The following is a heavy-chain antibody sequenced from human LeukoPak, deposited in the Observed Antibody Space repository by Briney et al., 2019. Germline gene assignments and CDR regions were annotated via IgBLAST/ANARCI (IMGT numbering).Heavy chain of an antibody. V-gene: IGHV3-23*01. Sequence: GGSLRLSCAASGFTFSSYAMTWVRQAPGKGLEWVSAISGSGDITYYADSMKGRFTISRDNSKNTLFLQMNSLRAEDTAVYYCAKADIGYYMDVRGKGTTVTVSS. CDR2: ISGSGDIT. D-gene: IGHD5-12*01. CDR1: GFTFSSYA. J-gene: IGHJ6*03. CDR3: AKADIGYYMDV.